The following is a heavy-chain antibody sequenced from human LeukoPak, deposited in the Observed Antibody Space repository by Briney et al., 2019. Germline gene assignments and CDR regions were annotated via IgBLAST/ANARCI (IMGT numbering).Heavy chain of an antibody. CDR1: GYTFTGYY. CDR3: ARTVVAATFNFDY. CDR2: ISAYNGNT. Sequence: ASVKVSCKASGYTFTGYYMHWVRQAPGQGLEWMGWISAYNGNTNYAQKLQGRVTMTTDTSTSTAYMELRSLRSDDTAVYYCARTVVAATFNFDYWGQGTLVTVSS. J-gene: IGHJ4*02. V-gene: IGHV1-18*04. D-gene: IGHD2-15*01.